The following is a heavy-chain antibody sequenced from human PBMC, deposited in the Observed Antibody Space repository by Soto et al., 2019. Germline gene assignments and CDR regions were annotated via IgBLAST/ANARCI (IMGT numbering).Heavy chain of an antibody. CDR2: IYYSGST. D-gene: IGHD2-2*01. Sequence: LSLTCTVSGGSISSYYWSWIRQPPGKGLEWIGYIYYSGSTNYNPSLKSRVTISVDTSKNQFSLKLSSVTAADTAVYYCARARDIVVVPAAARDAFDIWGQGTMVNVS. V-gene: IGHV4-59*01. CDR3: ARARDIVVVPAAARDAFDI. J-gene: IGHJ3*02. CDR1: GGSISSYY.